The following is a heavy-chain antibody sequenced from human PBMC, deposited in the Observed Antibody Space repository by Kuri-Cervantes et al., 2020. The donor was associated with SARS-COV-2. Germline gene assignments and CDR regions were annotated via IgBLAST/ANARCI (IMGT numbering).Heavy chain of an antibody. J-gene: IGHJ6*03. D-gene: IGHD3-16*01. Sequence: SETLSLTCAVYGGSFSDYYWSWIRQPPGKGLEWIGYIYRSGSTYYNPSLKSRVTISIDRSKNQFSLNLSSVTAADTAVYYCASTVWGLGDYYYYYMDVWGKGTTVTVSS. V-gene: IGHV4-34*01. CDR2: IYRSGST. CDR3: ASTVWGLGDYYYYYMDV. CDR1: GGSFSDYY.